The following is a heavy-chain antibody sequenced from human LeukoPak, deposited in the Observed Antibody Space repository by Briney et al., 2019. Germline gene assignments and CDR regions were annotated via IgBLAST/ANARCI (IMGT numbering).Heavy chain of an antibody. CDR3: ARAIIPNYSDRSGYLID. CDR2: INSDGTST. J-gene: IGHJ4*02. D-gene: IGHD3-22*01. Sequence: GGSLRLSSEASGFTFSNFWMHWVPQAPGKGRVWGSRINSDGTSTTYADSVKGRFTISRDNAKNTLYLQMNSLRAEDTAVYYCARAIIPNYSDRSGYLIDWGQGTLVTVSS. CDR1: GFTFSNFW. V-gene: IGHV3-74*01.